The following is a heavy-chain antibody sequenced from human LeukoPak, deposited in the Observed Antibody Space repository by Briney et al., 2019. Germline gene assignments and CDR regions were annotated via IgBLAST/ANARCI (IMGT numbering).Heavy chain of an antibody. J-gene: IGHJ4*02. V-gene: IGHV1-46*01. CDR2: INHSGGST. CDR3: ARSDGAYYFDY. CDR1: GYTFTSYY. Sequence: ASVKVSCKASGYTFTSYYMHWVRQAPGQGLEWMGIINHSGGSTRYAQKFQGRVTMTRDTSISTAYMELSGLRSDDTAVYYCARSDGAYYFDYWGQGTLVTVSS. D-gene: IGHD2-21*01.